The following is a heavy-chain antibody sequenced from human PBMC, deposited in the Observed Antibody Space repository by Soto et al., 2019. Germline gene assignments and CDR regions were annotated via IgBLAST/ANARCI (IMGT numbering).Heavy chain of an antibody. CDR1: GCTFSSIG. CDR2: ISPYKGNT. J-gene: IGHJ4*02. D-gene: IGHD3-10*01. V-gene: IGHV1-18*01. CDR3: ARDLDASGSYYTDY. Sequence: ASEKVSCKPSGCTFSSIGFMWVRQDPGQGLEWMGWISPYKGNTHYAQGLQRRVTMTTDTSTSTAYMELRSLRSDDTAVYYCARDLDASGSYYTDYWGQGTLVTVYS.